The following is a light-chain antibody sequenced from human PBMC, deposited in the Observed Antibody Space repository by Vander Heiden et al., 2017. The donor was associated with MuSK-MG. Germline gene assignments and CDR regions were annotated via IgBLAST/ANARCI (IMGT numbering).Light chain of an antibody. Sequence: QSVLTQPPSASGTPGQRVTNSCSGSSSNIGSNTVSRYQQQPGTGQTLRIENNNQRPSGVPDRFSGSKSGTGDSPAMSGRESEDEAEDDCAAWDDSMNGGGVFGGGTKLTVL. CDR1: SSNIGSNT. CDR2: NNN. J-gene: IGLJ2*01. V-gene: IGLV1-44*01. CDR3: AAWDDSMNGGGV.